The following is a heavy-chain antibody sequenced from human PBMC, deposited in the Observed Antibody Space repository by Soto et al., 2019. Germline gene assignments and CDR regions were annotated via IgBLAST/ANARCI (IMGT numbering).Heavy chain of an antibody. D-gene: IGHD5-12*01. CDR1: DYTFTCYG. CDR2: ISAYNGKT. V-gene: IGHV1-18*01. Sequence: QVQLEQSGGEVKKPGASVKLSCTASDYTFTCYGISWVRQAPGQGLEWMGWISAYNGKTNYAQNVQGRVTMTTDTSTRTAYMDLRSLRSDDTAVYYCARGGDVTYYHGMDVWGQGTTVTVSS. CDR3: ARGGDVTYYHGMDV. J-gene: IGHJ6*02.